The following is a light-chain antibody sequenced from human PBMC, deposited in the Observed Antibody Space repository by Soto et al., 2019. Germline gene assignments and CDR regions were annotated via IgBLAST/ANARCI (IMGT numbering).Light chain of an antibody. J-gene: IGLJ1*01. CDR3: CSYAGSSTNYV. Sequence: QSALAQPASVSGSPGQSITISCTGTSSDVGSYNLVSWYQQHPGKAPKLMIYEGSKRPSGVSNRFSGSKSGNTASLTISGLQAEDEADYYCCSYAGSSTNYVFGTGTKVTAL. CDR1: SSDVGSYNL. CDR2: EGS. V-gene: IGLV2-23*01.